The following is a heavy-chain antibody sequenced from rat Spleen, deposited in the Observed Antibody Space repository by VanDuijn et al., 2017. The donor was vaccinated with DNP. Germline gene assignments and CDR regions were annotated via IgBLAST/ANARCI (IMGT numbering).Heavy chain of an antibody. CDR1: GFSLISYH. V-gene: IGHV2-27*01. CDR3: ARGFNYGSYGWFAY. J-gene: IGHJ3*01. Sequence: QVQLEESGPGLMQPSDTLSLTCTVSGFSLISYHVHWVLQPPGKGLEWMGRIKSGGSTDYNSALKSRLSISRDTSKSQVFLKMNSVQTEDTAMYFCARGFNYGSYGWFAYWGQGTLVTVSS. CDR2: IKSGGST. D-gene: IGHD1-3*01.